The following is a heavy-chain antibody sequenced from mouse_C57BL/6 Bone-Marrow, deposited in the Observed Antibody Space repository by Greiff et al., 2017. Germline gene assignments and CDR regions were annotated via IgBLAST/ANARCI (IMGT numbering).Heavy chain of an antibody. D-gene: IGHD1-1*01. V-gene: IGHV3-6*01. CDR1: GYSITSGYY. CDR3: ARHGVVPWMDY. J-gene: IGHJ4*01. Sequence: EVKLQESGPGLVKPSQSLSLTCSVTGYSITSGYYWNWIRQFPGNKLEWMGYISYDGSNNYNPSLKNRISITRDTSKNQFFLKLNSVTTEDTATYYCARHGVVPWMDYWGQGTSVTVSS. CDR2: ISYDGSN.